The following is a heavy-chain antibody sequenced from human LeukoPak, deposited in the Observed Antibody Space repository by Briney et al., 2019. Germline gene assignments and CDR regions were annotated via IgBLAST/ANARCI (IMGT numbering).Heavy chain of an antibody. CDR1: GFTFSSYA. CDR3: ANPIRGWLRVY. Sequence: GGSLRLSCAASGFTFSSYAMSWVRQAPGKGLEWVSAISGSGGSTYYADSVKGRFTISRDNSKNTLYLQMNSPRAEDTAVYYCANPIRGWLRVYWGQGTLVTVSS. D-gene: IGHD3-10*01. CDR2: ISGSGGST. J-gene: IGHJ4*02. V-gene: IGHV3-23*01.